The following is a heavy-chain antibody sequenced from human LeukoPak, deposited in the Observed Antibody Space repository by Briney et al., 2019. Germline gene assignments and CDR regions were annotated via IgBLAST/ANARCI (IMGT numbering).Heavy chain of an antibody. CDR2: INHSGST. V-gene: IGHV4-34*01. CDR3: ARGRRVGIVVVPAAIPVIPTAGNWFDP. J-gene: IGHJ5*02. CDR1: GGSFSGYY. D-gene: IGHD2-2*02. Sequence: SETLSLTCAVYGGSFSGYYWSWIRQPPGKGLEWIGEINHSGSTNYNPSLKSRVTISVDTSKNQCSLKLSTGTVADTAVYYCARGRRVGIVVVPAAIPVIPTAGNWFDPWGQGTLVTVSS.